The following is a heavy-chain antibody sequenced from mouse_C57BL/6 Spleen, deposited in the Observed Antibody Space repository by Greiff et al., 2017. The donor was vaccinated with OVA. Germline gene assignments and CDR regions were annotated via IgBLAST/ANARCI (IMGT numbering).Heavy chain of an antibody. CDR2: IDPSDSYT. Sequence: VQLQQPGAELVKPGASVKLSCKASGYTFTSYWMQWVKQRPGQGLEWIGEIDPSDSYTNYNQKFKGKATLTVDTSSSTAYMQLSSLTSEDSAVYYCARSAYGNYYYDFDYWGKGTTLTVSS. CDR1: GYTFTSYW. CDR3: ARSAYGNYYYDFDY. J-gene: IGHJ2*01. D-gene: IGHD2-1*01. V-gene: IGHV1-50*01.